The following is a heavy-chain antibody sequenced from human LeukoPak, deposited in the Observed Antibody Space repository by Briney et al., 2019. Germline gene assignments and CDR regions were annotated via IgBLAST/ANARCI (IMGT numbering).Heavy chain of an antibody. CDR1: GFTFSSYS. V-gene: IGHV3-21*04. CDR2: ISSSSSYI. CDR3: AKRGIAAAGTGVGYYFDY. D-gene: IGHD6-13*01. Sequence: GGSLRLSCAASGFTFSSYSMNWVRQAPGKGLEWVSSISSSSSYIYYADSVKGRFTISRDNAKNSLYLQMNSLRAEDTAVYYCAKRGIAAAGTGVGYYFDYWGQGTLVTVSS. J-gene: IGHJ4*02.